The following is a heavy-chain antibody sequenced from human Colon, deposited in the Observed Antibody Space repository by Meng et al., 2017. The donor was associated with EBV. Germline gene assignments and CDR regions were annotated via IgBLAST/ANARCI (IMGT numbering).Heavy chain of an antibody. D-gene: IGHD3-10*01. V-gene: IGHV4-39*01. CDR3: ASYTSFSGSYYNGIDY. J-gene: IGHJ4*02. CDR2: IYYSGST. Sequence: QVERQEACPGLVKPSETLSLTCTFSGGSIRSGPYCWAWISQPPGKGLEWIGSIYYSGSTYYNPSLKSRVTISVDSSKNQFSLKLTSVTAADTSLYYCASYTSFSGSYYNGIDYWGQGTLVTVSS. CDR1: GGSIRSGPYC.